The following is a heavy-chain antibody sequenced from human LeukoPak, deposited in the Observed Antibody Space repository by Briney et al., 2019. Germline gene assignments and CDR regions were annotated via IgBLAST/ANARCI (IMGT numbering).Heavy chain of an antibody. J-gene: IGHJ4*02. CDR3: ARTSAAGPFDY. V-gene: IGHV1-18*01. D-gene: IGHD6-13*01. Sequence: ASVKVSCKASGYSFINYGFTWVRQAPGQGLEWMGWISAYNGNTYYAQKFQGRVTMTRNTSISTAYMELSSLRSEDTAVYYRARTSAAGPFDYWGQGTLVTVSS. CDR1: GYSFINYG. CDR2: ISAYNGNT.